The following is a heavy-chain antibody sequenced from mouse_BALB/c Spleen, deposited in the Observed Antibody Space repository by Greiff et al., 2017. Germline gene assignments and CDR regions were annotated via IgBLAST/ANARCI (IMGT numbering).Heavy chain of an antibody. CDR2: ISSGGST. J-gene: IGHJ4*01. D-gene: IGHD2-3*01. CDR3: ARDDGYYGDAMDY. Sequence: EVQLVESGGGLVKPGGSLKLSCAASGFTFSSYAMSWVRQTPEKRLEWVASISSGGSTYYPDSVKGRFTISRDNARNILYLQMSSLRSEDTAMYYCARDDGYYGDAMDYWGQGTSVTVSS. V-gene: IGHV5-6-5*01. CDR1: GFTFSSYA.